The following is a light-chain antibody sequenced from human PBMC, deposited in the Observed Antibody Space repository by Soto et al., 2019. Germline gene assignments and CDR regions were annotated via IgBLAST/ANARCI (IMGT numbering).Light chain of an antibody. Sequence: QVTQYHSTLSASVGDRVTITCRASQNIYTWLAWYQQKPGIAPKLLIHKASTLESGVPSRFSGSGYGTEFTLTISGLQPEDSATYYCQQYERYSTFGQRTNVDVK. V-gene: IGKV1-5*03. J-gene: IGKJ1*01. CDR3: QQYERYST. CDR2: KAS. CDR1: QNIYTW.